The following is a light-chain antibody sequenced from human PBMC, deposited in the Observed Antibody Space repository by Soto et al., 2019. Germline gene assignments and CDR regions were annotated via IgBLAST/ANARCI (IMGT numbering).Light chain of an antibody. V-gene: IGKV3-15*01. J-gene: IGKJ1*01. CDR1: QSVSSN. CDR3: QQYNKWPLT. Sequence: EIMMTQSPATLSASPGERATLSCRASQSVSSNLAWYQQKPGQAPRLLIYAVSTRDTGIPARFSGSGSGTEFTLTISSLQSQDFAVYYCQQYNKWPLTFGQGTKVEIK. CDR2: AVS.